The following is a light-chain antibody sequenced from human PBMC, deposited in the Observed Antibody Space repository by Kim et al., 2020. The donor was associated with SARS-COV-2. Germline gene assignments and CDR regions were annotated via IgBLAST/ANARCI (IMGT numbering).Light chain of an antibody. CDR3: QSYDSSSVV. CDR1: SGSIASNY. V-gene: IGLV6-57*03. Sequence: GKMVTISCTRSSGSIASNYVQWYQQRPGSAPTTVIYEDNQRPSGVPDRFSGSIDSSSNSASLTISGLKTEDEADYYCQSYDSSSVVFGGGTQLTVL. CDR2: EDN. J-gene: IGLJ2*01.